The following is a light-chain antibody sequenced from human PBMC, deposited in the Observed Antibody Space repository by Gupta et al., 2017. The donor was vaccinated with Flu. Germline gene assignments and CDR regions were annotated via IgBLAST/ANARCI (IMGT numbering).Light chain of an antibody. CDR1: STDVSAYNY. CDR2: EVS. J-gene: IGLJ3*02. Sequence: QSALTQPASVSGSPGQSITISCTGTSTDVSAYNYVSWYQHYPGKAPQVMIYEVSYRPSGVSNRFSGSKSGNTASLTISGLQAEDEADYYCSSFTSIRTWVFGGGTKLTVL. V-gene: IGLV2-14*01. CDR3: SSFTSIRTWV.